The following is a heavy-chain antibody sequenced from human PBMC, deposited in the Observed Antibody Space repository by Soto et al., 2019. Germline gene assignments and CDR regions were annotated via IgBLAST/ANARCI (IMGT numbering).Heavy chain of an antibody. CDR1: GFTFSSYA. V-gene: IGHV3-30-3*01. J-gene: IGHJ6*02. D-gene: IGHD2-8*01. CDR2: ISYDGSNK. CDR3: ARADCNISVRYTRYYYGMDV. Sequence: GGSLRLSCAASGFTFSSYAMHWVRQAPGKGLEWVAVISYDGSNKYYADSVKGRFTISRDNSKNTLYLQMNRLRAEDTAVYYCARADCNISVRYTRYYYGMDVWGQGTTVTVSS.